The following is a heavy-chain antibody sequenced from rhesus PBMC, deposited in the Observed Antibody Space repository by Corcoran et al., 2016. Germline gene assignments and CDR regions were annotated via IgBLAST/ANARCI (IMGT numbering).Heavy chain of an antibody. Sequence: QVQLQESGPGLVKPSETLSLTCAVSGYSISSGYGWSWIRQPPGKGLEWIGYIGGISGSTNYNPSLKSRVTISKDTSKNQFSLKLSSVTAADTAVYYCASGSGWSLDYWGQGVLVTVSS. CDR1: GYSISSGYG. CDR3: ASGSGWSLDY. CDR2: IGGISGST. V-gene: IGHV4-127*01. D-gene: IGHD6S26*01. J-gene: IGHJ4*01.